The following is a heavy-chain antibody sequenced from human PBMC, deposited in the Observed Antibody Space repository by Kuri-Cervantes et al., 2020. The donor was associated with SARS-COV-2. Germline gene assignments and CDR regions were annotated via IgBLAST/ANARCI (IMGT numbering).Heavy chain of an antibody. CDR1: GGTFSSYA. D-gene: IGHD2-2*01. V-gene: IGHV1-69*05. CDR2: IIPIFGTA. J-gene: IGHJ4*02. Sequence: KISCAASGGTFSSYAISWVRQAPGQGLEWMGGIIPIFGTANYAQKFQGRVTITTDESTSTAYMELSSLRSEDTAVYYCAGVGYCSSTSCYAFDYWGQGTLVTVSS. CDR3: AGVGYCSSTSCYAFDY.